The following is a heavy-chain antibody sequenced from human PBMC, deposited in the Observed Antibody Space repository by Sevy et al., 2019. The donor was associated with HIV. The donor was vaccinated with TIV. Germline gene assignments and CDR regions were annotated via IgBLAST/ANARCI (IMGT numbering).Heavy chain of an antibody. V-gene: IGHV3-30-3*01. Sequence: GGSLRLSCAASGFAFSCHAMHWVRQAPGKGLEWVGVISYEGTETFYAASVEGRFTISRDNSKNMLSLQINSLRPEDTAVYYCARDGGYSIKWYPLYWGQGTLVTVSS. CDR3: ARDGGYSIKWYPLY. D-gene: IGHD6-13*01. J-gene: IGHJ4*01. CDR1: GFAFSCHA. CDR2: ISYEGTET.